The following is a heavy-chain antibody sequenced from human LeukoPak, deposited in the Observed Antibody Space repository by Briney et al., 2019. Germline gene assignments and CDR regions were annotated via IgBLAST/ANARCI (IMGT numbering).Heavy chain of an antibody. D-gene: IGHD2-21*01. V-gene: IGHV4-59*12. J-gene: IGHJ3*02. CDR2: IYYSGST. CDR1: GGSISSYY. Sequence: SETLSLTCTVSGGSISSYYWSWIRQPPGKGLEGIGYIYYSGSTNYNPSLKSRVTISVDTSKNQFSLKLSSVTAADTAVYYCAREVWVVSWYFAFDIWGQGTMVTVSS. CDR3: AREVWVVSWYFAFDI.